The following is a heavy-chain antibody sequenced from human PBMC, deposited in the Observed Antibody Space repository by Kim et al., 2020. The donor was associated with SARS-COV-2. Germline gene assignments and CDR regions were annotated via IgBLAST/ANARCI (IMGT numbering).Heavy chain of an antibody. D-gene: IGHD3-22*01. J-gene: IGHJ4*02. CDR1: GFSFSSYG. CDR3: AKSFYDSSFYYDY. Sequence: GGSLRLSCAASGFSFSSYGMSWVRQAPGKGLEWVSAISGSGGSTYYADSVKGRFTISRDNSKNTLYLQMISLRAEDTAVYYCAKSFYDSSFYYDYWGQGTLVTVSS. CDR2: ISGSGGST. V-gene: IGHV3-23*01.